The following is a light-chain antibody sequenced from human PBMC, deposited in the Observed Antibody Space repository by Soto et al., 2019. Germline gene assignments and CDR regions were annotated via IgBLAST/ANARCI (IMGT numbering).Light chain of an antibody. CDR1: QSVGSN. J-gene: IGKJ5*01. V-gene: IGKV3D-20*02. CDR2: GAT. CDR3: QQRSNWPPFT. Sequence: EIVMTQSPATLSVAPGERATLSCRASQSVGSNVAWYQQRRGQAPRLLIYGATSRATGIPDRFSGSGSGTDFTLTISRLEPEDFAVYYCQQRSNWPPFTFGQGTRLEIK.